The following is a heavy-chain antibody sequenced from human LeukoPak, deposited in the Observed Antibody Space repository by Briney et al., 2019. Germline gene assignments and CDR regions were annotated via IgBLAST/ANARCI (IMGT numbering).Heavy chain of an antibody. V-gene: IGHV3-53*01. CDR1: GFTVSSNY. CDR2: IYSGGST. J-gene: IGHJ3*02. D-gene: IGHD4-17*01. CDR3: GSVRSTVTTTHAFDI. Sequence: GGSLRLSCAASGFTVSSNYMSWVRQAPGKGLEWVSVIYSGGSTYYADSVKGRFTISRDNAKNSLYLQMNSLRAEDTAVYYCGSVRSTVTTTHAFDIWCQGTMVTVSS.